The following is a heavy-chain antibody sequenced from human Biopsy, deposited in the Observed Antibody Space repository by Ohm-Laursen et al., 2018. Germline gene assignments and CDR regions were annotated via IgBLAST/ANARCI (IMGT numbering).Heavy chain of an antibody. Sequence: SDTLSLTCAVYGGSFSDYYWSWIRQPPGKGLEWIGEINHRGSANHNPSLRSRDTMSVDTSKNQFSLKLTSVTAADTAVYYCARMGASRNRDDYWGQGTLVTVSS. CDR1: GGSFSDYY. V-gene: IGHV4-34*01. J-gene: IGHJ4*02. CDR3: ARMGASRNRDDY. D-gene: IGHD3-16*01. CDR2: INHRGSA.